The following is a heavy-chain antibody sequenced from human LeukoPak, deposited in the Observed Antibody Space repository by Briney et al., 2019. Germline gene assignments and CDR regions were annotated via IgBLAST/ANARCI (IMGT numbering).Heavy chain of an antibody. V-gene: IGHV1-2*02. CDR3: ARDSNYYDSSGYYHFDY. CDR2: INPNSGGT. J-gene: IGHJ4*02. Sequence: ASVKVSCKASGYTFTGYYMHWVRQAPGQGLEWMGWINPNSGGTNYAQKLQGRVTMTTDTSTSTAYMELRSLRSDDTAVYYCARDSNYYDSSGYYHFDYWGQGTLVTVSS. CDR1: GYTFTGYY. D-gene: IGHD3-22*01.